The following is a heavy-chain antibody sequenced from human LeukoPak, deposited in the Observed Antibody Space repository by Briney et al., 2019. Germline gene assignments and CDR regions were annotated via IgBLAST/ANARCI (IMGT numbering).Heavy chain of an antibody. CDR3: ARGYRGYSYDYNWFDP. CDR2: IYTSGST. Sequence: SETLSLTCTVSGGSISSYYWSWIRQPAGKGLEWIGRIYTSGSTNYNPSLKSRVTMSVDTSKNQFSLKLSSVTAADTAVYYCARGYRGYSYDYNWFDPWGQGTLVTVSS. J-gene: IGHJ5*02. D-gene: IGHD5-18*01. V-gene: IGHV4-4*07. CDR1: GGSISSYY.